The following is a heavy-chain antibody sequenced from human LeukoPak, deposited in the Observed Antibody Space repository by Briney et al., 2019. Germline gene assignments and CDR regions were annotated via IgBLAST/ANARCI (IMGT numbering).Heavy chain of an antibody. CDR1: GGTFSRYA. J-gene: IGHJ4*02. CDR2: IIPIFGTA. Sequence: ASVKVSCKASGGTFSRYAISWVRQAPGQGLEWMGGIIPIFGTANYAQKFQGRVTITADESTSTAYMELSSLRSEDTAVYYCARARDIVVVPAATRLGYWGQGTLVTVSS. D-gene: IGHD2-2*01. V-gene: IGHV1-69*13. CDR3: ARARDIVVVPAATRLGY.